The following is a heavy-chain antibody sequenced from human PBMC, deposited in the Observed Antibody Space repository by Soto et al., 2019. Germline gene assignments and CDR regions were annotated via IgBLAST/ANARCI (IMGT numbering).Heavy chain of an antibody. J-gene: IGHJ4*02. V-gene: IGHV1-18*03. D-gene: IGHD3-10*01. CDR2: ISGYDGNT. CDR1: GFTLNDFG. CDR3: AREKWFGQTPFDS. Sequence: ASVKVSCKASGFTLNDFGVSWVRQAPGQGLEWMGWISGYDGNTNFAQKYEGRVTMTIDSSTSTAYMELRNLRSDDMAMYYCAREKWFGQTPFDSWGQGTLVTVSS.